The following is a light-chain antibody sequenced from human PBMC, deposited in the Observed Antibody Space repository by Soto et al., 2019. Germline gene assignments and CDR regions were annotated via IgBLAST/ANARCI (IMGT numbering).Light chain of an antibody. J-gene: IGKJ5*01. Sequence: DIQMTQSPYSLSAFVGDRVTITCRASQSIASYLNWYQQKPGKAPKFLIYAASTLQSGVPSRFSGSGSGTDFTLTISSLQPDDFATYFCQQSYSTPITFGQGTRLEIK. CDR2: AAS. V-gene: IGKV1-39*01. CDR1: QSIASY. CDR3: QQSYSTPIT.